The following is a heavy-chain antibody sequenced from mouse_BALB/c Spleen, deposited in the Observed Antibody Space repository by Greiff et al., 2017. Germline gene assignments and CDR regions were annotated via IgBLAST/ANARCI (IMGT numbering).Heavy chain of an antibody. J-gene: IGHJ1*01. CDR2: INSNGGST. CDR1: GFTFSSYG. CDR3: ARDIESFDV. V-gene: IGHV5-6-3*01. Sequence: EVKLQESGGGLVQPGGSLKLSCAASGFTFSSYGMSWVRQTPDKRLELVATINSNGGSTYYPDSVKGRFTISRDNAKNTLYLQMSSLKSEDTAMYYCARDIESFDVWGAGTTVTVSS. D-gene: IGHD2-12*01.